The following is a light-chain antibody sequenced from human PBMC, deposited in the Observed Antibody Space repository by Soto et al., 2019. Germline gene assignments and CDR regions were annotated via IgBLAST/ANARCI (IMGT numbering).Light chain of an antibody. J-gene: IGKJ2*01. Sequence: EIVMTQSPPSLTVTPGEPASISCRSSQRLLHSNGNIFLDWYLQKPGQSPQLLIYLGFNRASGVPDRVSGSAAGTDFTLKISRVEADDVGVYYCMQALQTPYTFGQGTKLEIK. CDR3: MQALQTPYT. CDR2: LGF. V-gene: IGKV2-28*01. CDR1: QRLLHSNGNIF.